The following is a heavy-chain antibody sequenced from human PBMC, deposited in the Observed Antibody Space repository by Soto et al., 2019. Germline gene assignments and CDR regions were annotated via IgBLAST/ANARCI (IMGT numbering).Heavy chain of an antibody. CDR3: ARRYGYSFDY. V-gene: IGHV4-59*08. CDR1: GGSISSYY. Sequence: QVQLQESGPGLVKPSETLSLTCTVSGGSISSYYWSWIRQPPGKGLEWIGYIYYSGTTNYNPSLKSRVTISVDTSKNQLSLKLNSVTAADTAVYSCARRYGYSFDYWGQGTLVTVSS. CDR2: IYYSGTT. J-gene: IGHJ4*02. D-gene: IGHD5-18*01.